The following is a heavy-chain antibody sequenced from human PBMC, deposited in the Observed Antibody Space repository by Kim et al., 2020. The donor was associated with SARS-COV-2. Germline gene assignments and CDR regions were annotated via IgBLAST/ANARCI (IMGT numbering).Heavy chain of an antibody. CDR2: ISSSGSNK. D-gene: IGHD2-15*01. Sequence: GGSLRLSCAASGFTFSRYEMNWVRQAPGKGLEWVAYISSSGSNKYSAYSVKGRFTISRDNARNLLYLLMNSLRAEDTAVYYWARGLTTRVCNGISCY. CDR1: GFTFSRYE. CDR3: ARGLTTRVCNGISCY. V-gene: IGHV3-48*03. J-gene: IGHJ4*03.